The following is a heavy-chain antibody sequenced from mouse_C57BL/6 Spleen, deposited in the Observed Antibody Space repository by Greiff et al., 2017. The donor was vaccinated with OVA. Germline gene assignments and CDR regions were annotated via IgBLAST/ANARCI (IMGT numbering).Heavy chain of an antibody. V-gene: IGHV5-16*01. CDR1: GFTFSDYY. J-gene: IGHJ2*01. D-gene: IGHD2-12*01. CDR3: ARVRDGLYFDY. Sequence: EVMLVESEGGLVQPGSSMKLSCTASGFTFSDYYMAWVRQVPEKGLEWVANINYDGSSTYYLDSLKSRFIISRDNAKNILDRQMSRLKSEDTATYYCARVRDGLYFDYWGQGTTLTVSS. CDR2: INYDGSST.